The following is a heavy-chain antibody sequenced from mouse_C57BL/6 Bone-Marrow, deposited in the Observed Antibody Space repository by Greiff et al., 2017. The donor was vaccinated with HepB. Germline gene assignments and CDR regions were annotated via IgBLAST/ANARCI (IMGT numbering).Heavy chain of an antibody. J-gene: IGHJ2*01. D-gene: IGHD1-1*01. CDR3: ARSRITTVVAWDYFDY. V-gene: IGHV1-26*01. CDR1: GYTFTDYY. CDR2: INPNNGGT. Sequence: VQLQQSGPELVKPGASVKISCKASGYTFTDYYMNWVKQSHGKSLEWMGEINPNNGGTSYNQKFKGKATLTVDKSSSTAYMELRSQTSEDSAVYYCARSRITTVVAWDYFDYWGQGTTLTVSS.